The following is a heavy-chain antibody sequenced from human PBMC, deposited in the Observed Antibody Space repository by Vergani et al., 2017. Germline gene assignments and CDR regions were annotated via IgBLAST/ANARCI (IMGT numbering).Heavy chain of an antibody. Sequence: QVPLVQSGAEVKKPGSSVKVSCKASGGTFSRYAISWVRQAPGQGLEWMGWIIPIFGTANYAQKFQGRVTLTADESTSTAYMELSSLRSEDTAVYYCARVGEVRYHAPGNAFDIWGQGTMVTVSS. J-gene: IGHJ3*02. V-gene: IGHV1-69*01. CDR1: GGTFSRYA. CDR3: ARVGEVRYHAPGNAFDI. CDR2: IIPIFGTA. D-gene: IGHD3-16*01.